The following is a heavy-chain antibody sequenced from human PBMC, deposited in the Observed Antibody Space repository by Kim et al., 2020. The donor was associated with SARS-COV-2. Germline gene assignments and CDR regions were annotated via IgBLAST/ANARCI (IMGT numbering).Heavy chain of an antibody. D-gene: IGHD2-21*02. J-gene: IGHJ3*02. CDR3: AKVGCGGDCYSRAFDI. CDR1: GFTFDDYA. CDR2: ISWNSGSI. Sequence: GGSLRLSCAASGFTFDDYAMHWVRQAPGKDLEWVSGISWNSGSIGYADSVKGRFTISRDNAKNSLYLQMNSLRAEDTALYYCAKVGCGGDCYSRAFDIWGQGTMVTVSS. V-gene: IGHV3-9*01.